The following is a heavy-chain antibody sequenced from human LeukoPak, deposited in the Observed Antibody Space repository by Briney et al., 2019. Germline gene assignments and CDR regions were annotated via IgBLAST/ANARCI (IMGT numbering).Heavy chain of an antibody. J-gene: IGHJ6*03. CDR2: IKQDGSEK. CDR3: AREGSDWNYYYYMDV. V-gene: IGHV3-7*01. D-gene: IGHD6-19*01. CDR1: GFIFSSYW. Sequence: GGSLRLSCAASGFIFSSYWMSWVRQAPGKGLEWVANIKQDGSEKYYVDSVKGRFTISRDNAKNSLYLQMNSLRAEDTAVYYCAREGSDWNYYYYMDVWGKGTTVTISS.